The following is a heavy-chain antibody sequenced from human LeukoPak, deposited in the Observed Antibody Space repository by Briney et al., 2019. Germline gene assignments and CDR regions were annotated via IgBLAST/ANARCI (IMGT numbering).Heavy chain of an antibody. J-gene: IGHJ4*02. V-gene: IGHV4-4*02. D-gene: IGHD2-2*01. CDR1: GGSISSSNW. CDR2: ISHSGST. Sequence: SETLSLTCAVSGGSISSSNWWSWVRQPPGKGLEWIGEISHSGSTNYNPSLKSRVTISVDTSKNQFSLKLSSVTAADTAVYYCARVPTMTFFDYWGQGTLVTVSS. CDR3: ARVPTMTFFDY.